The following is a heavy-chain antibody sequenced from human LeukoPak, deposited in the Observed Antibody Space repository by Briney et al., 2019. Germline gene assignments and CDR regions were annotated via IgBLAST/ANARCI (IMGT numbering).Heavy chain of an antibody. D-gene: IGHD2-2*02. CDR1: GYTFTSYG. J-gene: IGHJ6*02. CDR2: ISAYNGNT. Sequence: ASVKVSCKASGYTFTSYGISWVRQAPGQGLEWMGWISAYNGNTNYAQKLQGRVTMTTDTSTSTACTELRSLRSDDTAVYYCARDPPLYCSSTSCYNYYYYGMDVWGQGTTVTVSS. CDR3: ARDPPLYCSSTSCYNYYYYGMDV. V-gene: IGHV1-18*01.